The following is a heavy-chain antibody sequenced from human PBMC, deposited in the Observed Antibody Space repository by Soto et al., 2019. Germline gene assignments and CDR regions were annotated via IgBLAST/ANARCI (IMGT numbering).Heavy chain of an antibody. CDR3: AKVKNVLLWFGELFLDY. J-gene: IGHJ4*02. CDR2: ISYDGSNK. Sequence: GGSLRLSCAASGFTFSSYGMHWVRQAPGKGLEWVAVISYDGSNKYYADSVKGRFTISRDNSKNTLYLQMNSLRAEDTAVYYCAKVKNVLLWFGELFLDYWGQGTLVTVSS. V-gene: IGHV3-30*18. CDR1: GFTFSSYG. D-gene: IGHD3-10*01.